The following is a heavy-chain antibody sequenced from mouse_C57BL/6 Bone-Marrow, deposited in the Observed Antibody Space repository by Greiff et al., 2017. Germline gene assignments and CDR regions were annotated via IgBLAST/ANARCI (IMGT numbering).Heavy chain of an antibody. J-gene: IGHJ2*01. V-gene: IGHV14-4*01. CDR3: TVYYSNSHFDY. CDR1: GFNIKDDY. CDR2: IDPENGDT. Sequence: VQLKESGAELVRPGASVKLSCTASGFNIKDDYMHWVKQRPEQGLEWIGWIDPENGDTEYASKFQGKATITADTSSNTAYLQLSSLTSEDTAVYYCTVYYSNSHFDYWGQGTTLTVSS. D-gene: IGHD2-5*01.